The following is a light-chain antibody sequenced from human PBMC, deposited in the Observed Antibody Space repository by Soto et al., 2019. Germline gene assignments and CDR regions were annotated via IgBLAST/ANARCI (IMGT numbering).Light chain of an antibody. Sequence: EIVLPQSPATLSLSPGERATLSCRASQSVGSHLTWYQQKPGQPPRLLIYDTFNRATGIPDRFSGRGSGTDFARTISSLDPEDFAVYYCQQRSTWPPEFTFGPGTKVDIK. V-gene: IGKV3-11*01. CDR2: DTF. CDR3: QQRSTWPPEFT. CDR1: QSVGSH. J-gene: IGKJ3*01.